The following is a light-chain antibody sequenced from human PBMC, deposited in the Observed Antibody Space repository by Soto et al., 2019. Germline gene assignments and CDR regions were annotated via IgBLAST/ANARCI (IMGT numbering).Light chain of an antibody. J-gene: IGLJ1*01. CDR1: SSDVGGSNY. CDR2: DVS. V-gene: IGLV2-14*01. CDR3: SSYTSSSTLYV. Sequence: QSALTQPASVSGSPGQSITISCTGTSSDVGGSNYVSWYQQHPGKAPKLMIYDVSNRPSGVSNRFSGSKSVNTASLTISGLQAEDEADYYCSSYTSSSTLYVFGTGTKVTVL.